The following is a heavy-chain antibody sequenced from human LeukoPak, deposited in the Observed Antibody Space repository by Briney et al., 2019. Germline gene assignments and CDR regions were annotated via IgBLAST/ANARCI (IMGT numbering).Heavy chain of an antibody. D-gene: IGHD1-26*01. Sequence: GGSLRLSCAASRFTFSDFAMSWVRQAPGKGLEWVSTISGSGSTTYYADSAKGRFAISRDNSKNTLYLQMNSLRAEDTAVYYCAKTMGAIDHDYWGQGTLVTVSS. V-gene: IGHV3-23*01. CDR2: ISGSGSTT. CDR3: AKTMGAIDHDY. J-gene: IGHJ4*02. CDR1: RFTFSDFA.